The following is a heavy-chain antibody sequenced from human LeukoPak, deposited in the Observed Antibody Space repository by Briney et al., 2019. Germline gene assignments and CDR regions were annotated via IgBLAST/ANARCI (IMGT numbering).Heavy chain of an antibody. V-gene: IGHV3-30-3*01. CDR2: ISYDGSNK. J-gene: IGHJ4*02. D-gene: IGHD3-10*01. CDR1: GFTFSSYA. CDR3: ARDGPLTPLITMVRGAGTYYFDY. Sequence: GGSLRLSCAASGFTFSSYAMHWVRQAPGKGLEWVAVISYDGSNKYYADSVKGRFTISRDNSKNTLYLQMNSLRAEDTAVYYCARDGPLTPLITMVRGAGTYYFDYWGQGTLVTVSS.